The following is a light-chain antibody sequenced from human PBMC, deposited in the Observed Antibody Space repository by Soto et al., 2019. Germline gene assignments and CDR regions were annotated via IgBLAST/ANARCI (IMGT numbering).Light chain of an antibody. Sequence: EIVMTQSPVTLSASPGESATLSCRASQSVDNNVAWYQQKPGQAPRLLIVGSFARATGIPASFSGSGSASEFTLPISGLQPADFAAYYCQQYNDRHPITFGQGTRLEIK. V-gene: IGKV3-15*01. CDR3: QQYNDRHPIT. CDR2: GSF. J-gene: IGKJ5*01. CDR1: QSVDNN.